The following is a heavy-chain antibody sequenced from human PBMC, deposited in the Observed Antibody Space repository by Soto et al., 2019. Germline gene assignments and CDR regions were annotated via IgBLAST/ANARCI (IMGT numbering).Heavy chain of an antibody. D-gene: IGHD5-12*01. CDR2: INPSGGST. Sequence: GASVKVSCKASGYTFTSYYMHWVRQAPGQGLEWMGIINPSGGSTSYAQKFQGRVTMTRDTSTSTVYMELSSLRSEDTAVYYCARGGRIVATRYPLHDYWGQGTLVTVSS. CDR1: GYTFTSYY. V-gene: IGHV1-46*03. CDR3: ARGGRIVATRYPLHDY. J-gene: IGHJ4*02.